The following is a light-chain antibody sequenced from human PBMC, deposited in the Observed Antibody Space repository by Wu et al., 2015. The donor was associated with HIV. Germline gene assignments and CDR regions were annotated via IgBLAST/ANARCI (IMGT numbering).Light chain of an antibody. CDR1: QSVSSY. Sequence: EIVLTQSPATLSLSPGERATLSCRASQSVSSYLAWYQQKPGQAPRLLIYDASNRATGIPARFSGSGSGTDFTLTITSLQSEDFAVYFCQQYNYWPSFGGGTKVEL. CDR2: DAS. CDR3: QQYNYWPS. J-gene: IGKJ4*01. V-gene: IGKV3-11*01.